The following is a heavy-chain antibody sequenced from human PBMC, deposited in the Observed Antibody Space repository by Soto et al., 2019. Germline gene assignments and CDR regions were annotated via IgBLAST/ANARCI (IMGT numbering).Heavy chain of an antibody. J-gene: IGHJ5*02. Sequence: GGSLRLSCAASGFTFSSYAMSWVRRAPGKGLEWVSAISGSGGSTYYADSVKGRFTISRDNSKNTLYLQMNSLRAEDTAVYYCAKDPPLQYNWNYDNWFDPWGQGTLVTVSS. V-gene: IGHV3-23*01. CDR1: GFTFSSYA. CDR2: ISGSGGST. CDR3: AKDPPLQYNWNYDNWFDP. D-gene: IGHD1-7*01.